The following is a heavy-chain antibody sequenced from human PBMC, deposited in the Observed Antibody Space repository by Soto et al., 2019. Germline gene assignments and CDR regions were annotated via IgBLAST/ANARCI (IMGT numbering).Heavy chain of an antibody. CDR3: AKEYLSGGSIGSFFDY. CDR1: GFTFSSYA. V-gene: IGHV3-23*01. Sequence: GGSLRLSCAASGFTFSSYAMTWVRQAPGKGLEWVSGISSGGGGTYYADSVKGRFTISRDNPKNTLYLQMNNLRAEDTAVYYCAKEYLSGGSIGSFFDYWGQGSQVTVSS. D-gene: IGHD2-15*01. J-gene: IGHJ4*02. CDR2: ISSGGGGT.